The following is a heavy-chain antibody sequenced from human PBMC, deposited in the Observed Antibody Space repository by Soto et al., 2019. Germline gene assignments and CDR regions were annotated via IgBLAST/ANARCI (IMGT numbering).Heavy chain of an antibody. D-gene: IGHD3-22*01. CDR1: GGSISSGGYY. CDR2: IYYSGST. Sequence: SETLSLTCTVSGGSISSGGYYWSWIRQHPGKGLEWIGYIYYSGSTYYNPSLKSRVTISVDTSKNQFSLKLSSVTAADTAVYYCARDSSNDSSGYWYWGQGTLVTVSS. CDR3: ARDSSNDSSGYWY. J-gene: IGHJ4*02. V-gene: IGHV4-31*03.